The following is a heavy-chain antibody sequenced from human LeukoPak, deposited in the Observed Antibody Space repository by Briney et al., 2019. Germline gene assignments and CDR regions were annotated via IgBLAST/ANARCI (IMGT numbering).Heavy chain of an antibody. CDR2: ISGSGGGI. D-gene: IGHD3-9*01. J-gene: IGHJ5*02. CDR1: GFTFGNYA. V-gene: IGHV3-23*01. CDR3: ATLAGYFDWFPRGGWFDP. Sequence: PGGSLRLSCAAPGFTFGNYAMPWVRQAPGKGLDWASGISGSGGGIYYADSVKGRFTISRDNSKNTLYLQMNSLRAEDTAVYYCATLAGYFDWFPRGGWFDPWGQGTLVTVSS.